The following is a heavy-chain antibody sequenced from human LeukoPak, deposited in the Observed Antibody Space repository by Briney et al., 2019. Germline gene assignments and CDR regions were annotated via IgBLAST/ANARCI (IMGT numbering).Heavy chain of an antibody. D-gene: IGHD3-10*01. CDR1: GGSISSSNW. CDR2: IYHSGST. V-gene: IGHV4-4*02. Sequence: PSETLSLTCAVSGGSISSSNWWSWVRQPPGKGLEWIGEIYHSGSTNYNPSLKSRVTISLDTSRNQFSLKLSSVTAADTAVYYCAKSNGYGLVDIWGQGTMVTVSS. J-gene: IGHJ3*02. CDR3: AKSNGYGLVDI.